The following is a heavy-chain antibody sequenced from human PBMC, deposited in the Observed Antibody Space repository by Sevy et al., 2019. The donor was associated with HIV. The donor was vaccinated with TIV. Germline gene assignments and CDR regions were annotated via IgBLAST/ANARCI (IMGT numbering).Heavy chain of an antibody. J-gene: IGHJ6*02. D-gene: IGHD1-7*01. CDR2: ISSSGDTI. V-gene: IGHV3-48*02. CDR3: ARDLKLELRDYYYGMDV. CDR1: GFTFSGYT. Sequence: GGSLRLSCVASGFTFSGYTMNWVRQAPGEGLAWLSYISSSGDTIYYADSVKGRFTIPRDNAKNSVFMQMNNLRDEDTAVYYCARDLKLELRDYYYGMDVWGQGTTVTVSS.